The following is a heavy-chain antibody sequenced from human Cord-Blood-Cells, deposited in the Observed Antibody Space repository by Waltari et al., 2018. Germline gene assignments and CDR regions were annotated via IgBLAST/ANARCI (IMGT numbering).Heavy chain of an antibody. D-gene: IGHD6-13*01. CDR1: GGSFSGYY. Sequence: QVQLQQWGAGLLKPSETLSLTCAVYGGSFSGYYWSWIRQPPGKGLEWIGEINQSGSTNYNPSLKSRVTISVDTSKNQFSLKLSSVTAADTAVYYCARGRYSSSWYRGKYGYWGQGTLVTVSS. J-gene: IGHJ4*02. CDR3: ARGRYSSSWYRGKYGY. CDR2: INQSGST. V-gene: IGHV4-34*01.